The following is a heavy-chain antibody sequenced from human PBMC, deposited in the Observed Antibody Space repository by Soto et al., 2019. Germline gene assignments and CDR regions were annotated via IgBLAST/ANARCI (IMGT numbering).Heavy chain of an antibody. CDR1: GFTLSRYS. J-gene: IGHJ4*02. D-gene: IGHD5-12*01. V-gene: IGHV3-48*02. CDR3: ARGGVATIFGDS. CDR2: IDSSSATI. Sequence: GGSLRLSCAASGFTLSRYSMNWVRQAPGKGLEWLSYIDSSSATIYYADSVKGRFIISRDNAKNSLYLQMNSLRYEDTAVYYCARGGVATIFGDSWGQGTLVTVSS.